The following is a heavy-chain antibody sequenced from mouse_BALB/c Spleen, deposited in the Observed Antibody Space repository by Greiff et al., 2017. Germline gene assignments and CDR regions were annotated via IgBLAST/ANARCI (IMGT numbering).Heavy chain of an antibody. D-gene: IGHD2-10*02. V-gene: IGHV1-5*01. CDR2: IYPGNSDT. J-gene: IGHJ4*01. CDR1: GYSFTSYW. Sequence: VQLKQSGTVLARPGASVKMSCKASGYSFTSYWMHWVKQRPGQGLEWIGAIYPGNSDTSYNQKFKGKAKLTAVTSASTAYMELSSLTNEDSAVYYCTRRKYGNPYAMDYWGQGTSVTVSS. CDR3: TRRKYGNPYAMDY.